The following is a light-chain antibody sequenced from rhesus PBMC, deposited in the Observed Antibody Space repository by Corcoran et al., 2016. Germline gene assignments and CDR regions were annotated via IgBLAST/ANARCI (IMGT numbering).Light chain of an antibody. J-gene: IGKJ1*01. CDR1: QSVSSS. V-gene: IGKV3-42*03. CDR3: QQYSNWPRT. CDR2: GAS. Sequence: EIVLTQSPATLSLSPGERATLSCRASQSVSSSLAWYQQKPELAPRLFIYGASSRAQGIPDRFRGSGSGTDFTLTISILEPEDFAVYDCQQYSNWPRTFGQGTKVEIK.